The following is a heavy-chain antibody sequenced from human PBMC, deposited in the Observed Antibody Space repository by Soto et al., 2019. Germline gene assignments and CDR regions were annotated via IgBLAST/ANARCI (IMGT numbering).Heavy chain of an antibody. Sequence: PGESLKISCKGSGYSFTSYWISWVRQMPGKGLEWMGRIDPSDSYTNYSPSFQGHVTISADKSISTAYLQWSSLKASDTAMYYCASTPTGVITMVWGVTYYYYGMDVWGQGTTVTVSS. CDR2: IDPSDSYT. CDR1: GYSFTSYW. V-gene: IGHV5-10-1*01. D-gene: IGHD3-10*01. J-gene: IGHJ6*02. CDR3: ASTPTGVITMVWGVTYYYYGMDV.